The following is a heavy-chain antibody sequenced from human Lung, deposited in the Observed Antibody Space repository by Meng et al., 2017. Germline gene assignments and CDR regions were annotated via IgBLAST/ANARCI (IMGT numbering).Heavy chain of an antibody. J-gene: IGHJ4*02. D-gene: IGHD3-10*01. CDR2: ITDSWIT. CDR1: AAGITVDC. V-gene: IGHV4-59*01. Sequence: QGRVQEAGPGVVMLSQARSLTLTCAAAGITVDCWSLIRPRPGKGLGLKWDITDSWITSYNPSLKSRFTISVDTYKNQFSVKLRSVTSTDTAVYYCARVRRVKTDYWGQGTLVTVSS. CDR3: ARVRRVKTDY.